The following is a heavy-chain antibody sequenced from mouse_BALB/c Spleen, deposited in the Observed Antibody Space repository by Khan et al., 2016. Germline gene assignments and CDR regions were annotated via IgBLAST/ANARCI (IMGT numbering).Heavy chain of an antibody. J-gene: IGHJ3*01. V-gene: IGHV3-6*02. D-gene: IGHD2-1*01. Sequence: EVQLQESGPGLVKPSQSLSLTCSVTGYSITSGYYWNWIRQFPGNKLEWMGYISYDGSNNYNPSLKNRISITRDTSKNQLFLKLNSVTTEDTATYYCATYGNYEGFAYWGQGTLVTVSA. CDR2: ISYDGSN. CDR3: ATYGNYEGFAY. CDR1: GYSITSGYY.